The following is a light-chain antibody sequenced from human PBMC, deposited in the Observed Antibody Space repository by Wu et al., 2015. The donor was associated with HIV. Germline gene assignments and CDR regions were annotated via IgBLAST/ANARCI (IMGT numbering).Light chain of an antibody. CDR3: QQYSKWPPR. J-gene: IGKJ2*01. CDR1: QSVNTN. V-gene: IGKV3-15*01. CDR2: GAS. Sequence: EVEMTQSPVTLSASPGETVSLSCRASQSVNTNLAWYQQKLGQAPRLLISGASHRAAGVSDKFSGSGSGTDFTLTISSLQSEDFAQYFCQQYSKWPPRFGQGTKLDIK.